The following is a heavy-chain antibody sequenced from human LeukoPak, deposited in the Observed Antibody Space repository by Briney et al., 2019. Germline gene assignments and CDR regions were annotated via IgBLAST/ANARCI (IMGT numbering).Heavy chain of an antibody. J-gene: IGHJ4*02. V-gene: IGHV3-7*01. CDR2: IKQDGSEH. D-gene: IGHD2-2*01. CDR1: GFSFSSYW. Sequence: GGSPRLSCATAGFSFSSYWMSWVRQAPGKGLEWVANIKQDGSEHYYVDSVKGRFTISRDNAKNSLYLQMSGLRAEDTAVYYCARDKAEGPSRLDNWGQGTLVTVSS. CDR3: ARDKAEGPSRLDN.